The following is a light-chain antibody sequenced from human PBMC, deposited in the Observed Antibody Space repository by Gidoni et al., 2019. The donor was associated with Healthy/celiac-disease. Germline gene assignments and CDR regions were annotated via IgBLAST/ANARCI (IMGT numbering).Light chain of an antibody. Sequence: DIQMTQSPSTLSASVGDRVTITCRASQSISSWLAWYQQKPGKAPKLLIYDASSLESGVPSRFSGSGSGTEVTLTISSLQPDDFATYYCQQYNSYSPFTFGHGTKVDIK. V-gene: IGKV1-5*01. J-gene: IGKJ3*01. CDR1: QSISSW. CDR3: QQYNSYSPFT. CDR2: DAS.